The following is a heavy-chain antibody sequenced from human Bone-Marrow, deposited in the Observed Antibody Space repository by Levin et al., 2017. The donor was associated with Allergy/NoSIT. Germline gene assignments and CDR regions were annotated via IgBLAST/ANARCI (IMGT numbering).Heavy chain of an antibody. J-gene: IGHJ6*02. CDR3: ARLTAGAGMDV. CDR1: GASISTYY. V-gene: IGHV4-59*08. CDR2: IFYSGST. D-gene: IGHD6-19*01. Sequence: SQTLSLPCTVSGASISTYYWTWIRPPPGKGLEWIGYIFYSGSTSYNPSLKSRVTISLDTSKNEFSLKVTSVTAADTAVYYCARLTAGAGMDVWGQGTPVTVSS.